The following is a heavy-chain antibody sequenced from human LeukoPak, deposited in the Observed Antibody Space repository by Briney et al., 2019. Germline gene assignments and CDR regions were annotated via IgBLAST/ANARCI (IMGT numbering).Heavy chain of an antibody. CDR1: GFTFDDYA. Sequence: GGSLRLSCAASGFTFDDYAMSWVRQGPGKGLEWVANIKQDGSEEVYVDSVRGRFTISRDNAKNSLFLQMNTLRAEDTAVYYCARDPYSSTWSYGMDVWGQGTTVTVSS. V-gene: IGHV3-7*05. CDR2: IKQDGSEE. CDR3: ARDPYSSTWSYGMDV. D-gene: IGHD6-6*01. J-gene: IGHJ6*02.